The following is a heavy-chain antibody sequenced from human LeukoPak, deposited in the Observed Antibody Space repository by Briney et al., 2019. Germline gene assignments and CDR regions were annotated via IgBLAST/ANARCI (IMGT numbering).Heavy chain of an antibody. Sequence: PSQTLSLTCTVSGGYISSYYWSWIRQPPGKGLEWIGYIYYSGSTNYNPSLKSRVTISVDTSKNQFSLKLSSVTAADTAVYYCARDKGLGGAEAFDIWGQGTMVTVSS. CDR2: IYYSGST. J-gene: IGHJ3*02. V-gene: IGHV4-59*01. CDR1: GGYISSYY. CDR3: ARDKGLGGAEAFDI. D-gene: IGHD1-26*01.